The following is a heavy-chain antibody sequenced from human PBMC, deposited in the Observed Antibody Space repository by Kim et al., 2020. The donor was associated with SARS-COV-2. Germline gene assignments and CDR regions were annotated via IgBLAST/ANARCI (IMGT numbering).Heavy chain of an antibody. J-gene: IGHJ6*02. Sequence: GGSLRLSCAASGFTFSSYGMHWVRQAPGKGLEWVAVISYDGSNKYYADSVKGRFTISRDNSKNTLYLQMNSLRAEDTAVYYCARKGSSSGMDVWGQGTTVTVS. CDR3: ARKGSSSGMDV. D-gene: IGHD6-13*01. V-gene: IGHV3-33*05. CDR2: ISYDGSNK. CDR1: GFTFSSYG.